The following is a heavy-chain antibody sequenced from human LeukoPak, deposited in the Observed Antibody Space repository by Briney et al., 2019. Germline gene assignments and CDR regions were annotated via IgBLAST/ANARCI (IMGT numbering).Heavy chain of an antibody. D-gene: IGHD3-22*01. CDR2: FDPEDGET. V-gene: IGHV1-24*01. Sequence: ASVKVSCKVSGYTLTELSMHWVRQAPGKGLEWMGGFDPEDGETIYAQKFQGRVTMTEDTSTDTAYMELSSLRSEDTAVYYCATRVYDSSVYTFLDYWGQGTLVTVSS. J-gene: IGHJ4*02. CDR1: GYTLTELS. CDR3: ATRVYDSSVYTFLDY.